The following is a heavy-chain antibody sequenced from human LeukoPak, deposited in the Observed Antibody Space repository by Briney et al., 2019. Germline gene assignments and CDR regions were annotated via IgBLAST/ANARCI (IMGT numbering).Heavy chain of an antibody. CDR1: GFTLSSYG. D-gene: IGHD6-13*01. J-gene: IGHJ4*02. Sequence: GGSLCPSPAASGFTLSSYGMHWVRQAPGKGLEWVAFIGKGGTNKYYTESVKGRFTISRDSSKNMLYLQMNSLRPDDTAVYYCAKDNTCWSFDHWGQRTLVTASS. V-gene: IGHV3-30*02. CDR2: IGKGGTNK. CDR3: AKDNTCWSFDH.